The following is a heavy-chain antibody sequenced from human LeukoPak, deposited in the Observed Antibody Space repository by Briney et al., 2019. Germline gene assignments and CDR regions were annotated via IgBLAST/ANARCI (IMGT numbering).Heavy chain of an antibody. J-gene: IGHJ4*02. CDR1: GYTFTSYY. Sequence: ASVKVSCKASGYTFTSYYMHWVRQAPGQGLEWMGIINPSGGSTSYAQKFQGRVTMTRDMSTSTVYMELSSLRSEDTAVYYCAREAAVLDKVVGATIDWGQGTLVTVSS. CDR3: AREAAVLDKVVGATID. CDR2: INPSGGST. D-gene: IGHD1-26*01. V-gene: IGHV1-46*01.